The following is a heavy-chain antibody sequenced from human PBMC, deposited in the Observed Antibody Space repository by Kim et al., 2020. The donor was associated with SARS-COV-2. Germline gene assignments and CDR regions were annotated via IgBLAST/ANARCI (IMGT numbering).Heavy chain of an antibody. Sequence: ASVKVSCKVSGYTLTELSMHWVRQAPGKGLEWMGGFDPDDGETIYAQKFQGRVTMTEDTSTDTAYMELSSLRSEDTAVYYCATVSGSGKNWFDPWGQGTLVTVSS. J-gene: IGHJ5*02. CDR2: FDPDDGET. CDR3: ATVSGSGKNWFDP. D-gene: IGHD3-10*01. CDR1: GYTLTELS. V-gene: IGHV1-24*01.